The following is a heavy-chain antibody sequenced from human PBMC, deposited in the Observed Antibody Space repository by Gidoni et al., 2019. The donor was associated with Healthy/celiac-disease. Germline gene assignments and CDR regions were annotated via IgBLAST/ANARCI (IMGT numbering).Heavy chain of an antibody. CDR1: GFTVSSYW. J-gene: IGHJ3*02. V-gene: IGHV3-7*01. Sequence: EVQLVEARGGLVQPGGSLRVSCAASGFTVSSYWMSWVRQAPGKGLEWVANRKQDGSEKYSVVSVQGRFTISRDNAKNSLYLQMNSLGAEDTAVYYCASESWSGYDTAFDIWGQGTMVTVSS. CDR3: ASESWSGYDTAFDI. CDR2: RKQDGSEK. D-gene: IGHD5-12*01.